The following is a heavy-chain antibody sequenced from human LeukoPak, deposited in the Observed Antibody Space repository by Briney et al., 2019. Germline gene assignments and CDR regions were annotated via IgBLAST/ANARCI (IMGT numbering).Heavy chain of an antibody. Sequence: SETLSLTCAVYGGSFSGYYWSWTRQPPGKGLEWIGEINHSGSTNYNPSLKSQVSISLDTSKNQFSLKLTSVTAADTAVYYCARAGYASSWYAQFPFSFDSWGHGALVTVSS. CDR3: ARAGYASSWYAQFPFSFDS. CDR2: INHSGST. J-gene: IGHJ4*01. D-gene: IGHD2-2*03. CDR1: GGSFSGYY. V-gene: IGHV4-34*01.